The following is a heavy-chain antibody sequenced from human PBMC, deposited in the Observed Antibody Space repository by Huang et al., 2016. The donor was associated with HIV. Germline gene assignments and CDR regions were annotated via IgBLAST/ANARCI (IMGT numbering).Heavy chain of an antibody. J-gene: IGHJ4*02. Sequence: QVQLQESGPGLVKPAETLSLTCSVSGGSIRNYYWSWIRQPAGKGLEWSGRMYTSGTTNYNPSLRSRVTMSLDTSKKQFSLRLTSVTAADTAVYYCAREGNDVGGGFDHWGQGTLVTVSS. CDR1: GGSIRNYY. CDR2: MYTSGTT. V-gene: IGHV4-4*07. CDR3: AREGNDVGGGFDH. D-gene: IGHD3-10*02.